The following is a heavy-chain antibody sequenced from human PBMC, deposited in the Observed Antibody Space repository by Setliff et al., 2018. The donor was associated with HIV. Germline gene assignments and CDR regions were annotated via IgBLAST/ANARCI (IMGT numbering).Heavy chain of an antibody. CDR2: IKSKTDGGTT. J-gene: IGHJ6*02. D-gene: IGHD2-15*01. Sequence: GGSLRLSCAASGFTFSNAWMSWVRQAPGKGLEWVGRIKSKTDGGTTDHAAPVKGRFTISRDDSKNTLYLQMNSLKTEDTAVYYCTTSSVLPSYGMDVWGQGTTVTVSS. V-gene: IGHV3-15*01. CDR1: GFTFSNAW. CDR3: TTSSVLPSYGMDV.